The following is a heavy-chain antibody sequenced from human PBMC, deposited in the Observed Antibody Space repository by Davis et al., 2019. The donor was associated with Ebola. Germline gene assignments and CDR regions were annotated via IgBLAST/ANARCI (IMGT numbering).Heavy chain of an antibody. J-gene: IGHJ4*02. CDR2: IIPVSGIP. V-gene: IGHV1-69*13. D-gene: IGHD3-10*01. Sequence: SVKVSCKASGGTFNTYAISWVRQAPGQRLDWMGGIIPVSGIPKYAQKFQGRVTITADESTSTVYMELSSLRSEDTAVYYCARERYRDGSDYFFEQSHWGQGTLVTVSS. CDR1: GGTFNTYA. CDR3: ARERYRDGSDYFFEQSH.